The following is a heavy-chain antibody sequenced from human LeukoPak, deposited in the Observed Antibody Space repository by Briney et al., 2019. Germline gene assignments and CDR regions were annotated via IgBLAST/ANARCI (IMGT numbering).Heavy chain of an antibody. CDR1: GGSISSSSYY. D-gene: IGHD3-9*01. Sequence: PSETLSLTCTVSGGSISSSSYYWGWIRQPPGKGLEWIGSIYYSGSTYYNPSLKSRVTISVDTSKNQFSLKLSSVTAADTAVYYCARHEVDSIGRWLDPWGQGTLVTVSS. J-gene: IGHJ5*02. CDR2: IYYSGST. CDR3: ARHEVDSIGRWLDP. V-gene: IGHV4-39*01.